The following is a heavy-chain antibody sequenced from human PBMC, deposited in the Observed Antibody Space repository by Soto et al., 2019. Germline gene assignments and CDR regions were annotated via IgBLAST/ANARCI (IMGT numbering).Heavy chain of an antibody. D-gene: IGHD2-15*01. CDR1: GFTFSGSA. CDR2: IRSKANSYAT. Sequence: GGSLRLSCAVSGFTFSGSAVHWVRQASGKGLEWVGRIRSKANSYATSYSESVQGRFTISRDDSKNTAFLQMNSLKIEDTAVYYCFSVRGLVAPLWGQGTLVTAPQ. J-gene: IGHJ4*02. CDR3: FSVRGLVAPL. V-gene: IGHV3-73*01.